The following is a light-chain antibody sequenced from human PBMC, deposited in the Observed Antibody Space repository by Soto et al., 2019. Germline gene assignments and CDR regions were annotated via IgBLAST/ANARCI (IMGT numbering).Light chain of an antibody. J-gene: IGKJ2*01. CDR2: AAS. CDR3: QKSYSNPYT. V-gene: IGKV1-39*01. Sequence: DIQMTQSPSSLSASVGDRVSITCRVSQSISSYLNWYQQKPGKAPKLLIYAASSLQSGVPSRFSGSGSGTDFTLTISSLQPEDFATYYCQKSYSNPYTFGQGTKLEIK. CDR1: QSISSY.